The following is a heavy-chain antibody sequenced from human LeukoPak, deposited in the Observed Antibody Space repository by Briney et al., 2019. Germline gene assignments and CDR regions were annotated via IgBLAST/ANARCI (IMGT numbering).Heavy chain of an antibody. J-gene: IGHJ4*02. V-gene: IGHV3-23*01. CDR2: IRPSGDNT. D-gene: IGHD6-13*01. Sequence: PGGSLRLSCAASGFTFSSYDMTWVRQAPGRGLEWVSSIRPSGDNTYYADSVKGRFTISRDNSKNTLYLQMNSLRAEDTAVYYCAKDFKGLTIVAAGSFDYWGQGTLVTVSS. CDR1: GFTFSSYD. CDR3: AKDFKGLTIVAAGSFDY.